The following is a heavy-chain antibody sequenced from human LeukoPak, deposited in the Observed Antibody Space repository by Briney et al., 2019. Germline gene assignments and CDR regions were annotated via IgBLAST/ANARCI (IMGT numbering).Heavy chain of an antibody. J-gene: IGHJ5*02. V-gene: IGHV4-4*07. CDR3: ARDMDFWSGYYKVWWFDP. CDR1: GGSISSYY. Sequence: SETLSLTCTVSGGSISSYYWSWIRQPAGKGLEWIGRIYTSGSTNYNPSLKSRVTMSVDTSKNQFSLKLSSVTTADTAVYYCARDMDFWSGYYKVWWFDPWGQGTLVTVSS. CDR2: IYTSGST. D-gene: IGHD3-3*01.